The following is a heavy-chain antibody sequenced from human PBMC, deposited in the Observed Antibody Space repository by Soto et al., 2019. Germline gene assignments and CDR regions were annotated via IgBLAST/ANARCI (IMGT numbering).Heavy chain of an antibody. CDR2: INDQGSSP. CDR3: ARDPLVADYYYYGMDV. Sequence: GGSLRLSCAASGFTSSNYWMHWVRQAPGKGLVRVSRINDQGSSPTYADSVKGRFTISRDNAKNTLYLQMTSLRAEDTAVYYCARDPLVADYYYYGMDVWGQGTTVTVSS. D-gene: IGHD2-15*01. J-gene: IGHJ6*02. V-gene: IGHV3-74*01. CDR1: GFTSSNYW.